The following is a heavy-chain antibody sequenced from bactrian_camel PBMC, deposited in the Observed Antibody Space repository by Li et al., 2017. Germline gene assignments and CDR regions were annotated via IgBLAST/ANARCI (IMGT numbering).Heavy chain of an antibody. Sequence: VQLVESGGGLVQPGGSLRLACAASGFTFSSYYTNWVRQAPGRGLEWVSSVDSAGGSTYYDDRVKGRFTISHDKSDKANKTIYLQMSTLKPEDTAMYYCAAADDYRCGSGSWSWYNYWGQGTQVTVS. CDR2: VDSAGGST. CDR3: AAADDYRCGSGSWSWYNY. CDR1: GFTFSSYY. V-gene: IGHV3S40*01. J-gene: IGHJ4*01. D-gene: IGHD2*01.